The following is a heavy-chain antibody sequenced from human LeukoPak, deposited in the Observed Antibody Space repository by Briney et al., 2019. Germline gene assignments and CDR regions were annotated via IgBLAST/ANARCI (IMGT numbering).Heavy chain of an antibody. J-gene: IGHJ5*02. CDR2: INPNSGGT. Sequence: GASVKVSCKASGYTFTGYYMHWVRQAPGQGLEWMGWINPNSGGTNYAQKFQGRVIMTRDTSISTAYMELSRLRSEDTAVYYCAREGPGYSNAAGLFDPWGQGTLVTVSS. CDR1: GYTFTGYY. CDR3: AREGPGYSNAAGLFDP. V-gene: IGHV1-2*02. D-gene: IGHD4-23*01.